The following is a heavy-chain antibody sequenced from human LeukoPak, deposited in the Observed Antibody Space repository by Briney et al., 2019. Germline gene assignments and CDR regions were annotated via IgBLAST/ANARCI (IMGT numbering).Heavy chain of an antibody. D-gene: IGHD6-19*01. CDR3: AKVPGYSSGWYGTLDY. CDR1: GFTFSSYA. Sequence: PGGSLRLSCAASGFTFSSYAMSWVRQAPGKGLEWVSAISGSGGSTYYADSVKGRFTISRDNSKNTLYLQMNSLRAEDTAVYYCAKVPGYSSGWYGTLDYWGQGTLVTVSS. V-gene: IGHV3-23*01. CDR2: ISGSGGST. J-gene: IGHJ4*02.